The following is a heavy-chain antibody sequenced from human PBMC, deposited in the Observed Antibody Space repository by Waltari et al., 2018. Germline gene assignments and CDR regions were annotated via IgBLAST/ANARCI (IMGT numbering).Heavy chain of an antibody. CDR3: ASPSSPYSGSYRTDY. J-gene: IGHJ4*02. CDR1: GFTFSSYA. CDR2: ISYDGSNK. Sequence: QVQLVESGGGVVQPGRSLRLSCAASGFTFSSYAMHWVRQAQGKGLEWVAVISYDGSNKYYADSVNGRFTISRDNSKNTLYLQMNSLRAEDTAVYYCASPSSPYSGSYRTDYWGQGTLVTVSS. V-gene: IGHV3-30-3*01. D-gene: IGHD1-26*01.